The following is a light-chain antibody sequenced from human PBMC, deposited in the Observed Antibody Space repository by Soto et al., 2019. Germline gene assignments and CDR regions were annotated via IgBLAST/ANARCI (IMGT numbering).Light chain of an antibody. CDR1: QSISTY. CDR3: QQSYSTPRLT. CDR2: GAS. J-gene: IGKJ5*01. V-gene: IGKV1-39*01. Sequence: DIQMIQSPSSLSASVGDRVTITCRASQSISTYLNWYQLKPGKAPKLLIFGASSLQSGVPSRFSGSGSGTAFALTLASLQPEDIATYHCQQSYSTPRLTFGQGTRLEIK.